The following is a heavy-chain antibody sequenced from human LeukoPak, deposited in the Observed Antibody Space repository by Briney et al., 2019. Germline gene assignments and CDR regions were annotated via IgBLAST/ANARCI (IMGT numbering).Heavy chain of an antibody. D-gene: IGHD5-12*01. Sequence: SETLSLTCTVSGGSISSYYWSWIRQPPGKGLEWIGYIYYCGSTNYNPSLKSRVTISVDTSKNQFSLKLSSVTAADTAVYYCARDGYHGRGSIYWGQGTLVIVSS. CDR1: GGSISSYY. CDR3: ARDGYHGRGSIY. CDR2: IYYCGST. V-gene: IGHV4-59*01. J-gene: IGHJ4*02.